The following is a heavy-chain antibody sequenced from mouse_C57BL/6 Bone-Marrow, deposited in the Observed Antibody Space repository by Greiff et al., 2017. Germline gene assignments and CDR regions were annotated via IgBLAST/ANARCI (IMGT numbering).Heavy chain of an antibody. CDR2: INPSSGYT. Sequence: VQLQQSGAELAKPGASVKLSCKASGYTFTSYWLHWVKQRPGQGLEWIGYINPSSGYTKYNQKFKDKAPLTADKSSSTAYMQLSSLTYEDSAVYYCARWEDYYYGAAWFAYWGQGTLVTVSA. CDR1: GYTFTSYW. D-gene: IGHD1-1*01. V-gene: IGHV1-7*01. J-gene: IGHJ3*01. CDR3: ARWEDYYYGAAWFAY.